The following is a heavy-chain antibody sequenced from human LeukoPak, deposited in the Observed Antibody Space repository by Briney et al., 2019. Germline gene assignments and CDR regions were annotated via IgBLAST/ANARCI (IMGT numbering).Heavy chain of an antibody. D-gene: IGHD5-18*01. V-gene: IGHV3-11*04. CDR1: RFTFSDYY. J-gene: IGHJ4*02. Sequence: GGSLRLSCAASRFTFSDYYMSWIRQAPGKGLEWVSYISSGGNTIYYADSVRGRFTISRDNAKNSLFLQMNSLRAEDTAVYYCARGGWENGYSSYFDYWGQGTLVTVSS. CDR2: ISSGGNTI. CDR3: ARGGWENGYSSYFDY.